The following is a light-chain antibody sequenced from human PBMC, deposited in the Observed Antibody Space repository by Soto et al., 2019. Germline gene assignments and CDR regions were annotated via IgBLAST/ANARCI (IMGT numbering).Light chain of an antibody. CDR1: QSVSNSF. CDR3: QQYDSSPWT. Sequence: EIVLTQSPGTLSLSPGERATLSCRASQSVSNSFLAWYQRIPGQSPRLLIYGASRRATDIPDRFSGSGSGTDFTLTISSLEPEDFGMYYCQQYDSSPWTFGQGTKVEIK. CDR2: GAS. V-gene: IGKV3-20*01. J-gene: IGKJ1*01.